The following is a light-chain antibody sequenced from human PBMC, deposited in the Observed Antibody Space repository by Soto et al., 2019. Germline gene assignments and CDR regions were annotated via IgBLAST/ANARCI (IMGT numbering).Light chain of an antibody. V-gene: IGKV1-39*01. Sequence: DIQMTQSPSSLSASVGDRVTITCRASQTISNYLNWYQQKPGKAPKLLIYAASSLESGVPSRCSGSGSGTDFTLTISSLQPEELATYYCPQSFSTHWAVSQGTKVVIK. CDR2: AAS. J-gene: IGKJ1*01. CDR3: PQSFSTHWA. CDR1: QTISNY.